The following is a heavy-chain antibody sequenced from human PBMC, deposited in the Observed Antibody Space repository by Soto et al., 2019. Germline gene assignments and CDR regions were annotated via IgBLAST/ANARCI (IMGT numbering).Heavy chain of an antibody. CDR3: ARGVPLDVYCTNGVCHRDYYYYYYMDV. CDR2: MNPNSGNT. D-gene: IGHD2-8*01. J-gene: IGHJ6*03. CDR1: GYTFTSYD. V-gene: IGHV1-8*01. Sequence: ASVKVSCKASGYTFTSYDINWVRQATGQGLEWMGWMNPNSGNTGYAQKFQGRVTMTRNTSISTAYMELSSLRSEDTAVYYCARGVPLDVYCTNGVCHRDYYYYYYMDVWGKGTTVTVSS.